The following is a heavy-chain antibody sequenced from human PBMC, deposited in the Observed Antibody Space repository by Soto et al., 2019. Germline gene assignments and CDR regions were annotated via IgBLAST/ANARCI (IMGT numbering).Heavy chain of an antibody. Sequence: HLQLQESGPGLVTASQTLSLTCDVSGASIGNGDYSWSWIRQPPGKGLEGIAKLYYSGNIHYNSSLRGRAPISLDKSRNQFFLRLTSLTAADTAVYYCARIDGVGRGVTPFEPWGQGTLVTVSS. CDR3: ARIDGVGRGVTPFEP. J-gene: IGHJ5*02. D-gene: IGHD3-10*01. V-gene: IGHV4-30-2*01. CDR1: GASIGNGDYS. CDR2: LYYSGNI.